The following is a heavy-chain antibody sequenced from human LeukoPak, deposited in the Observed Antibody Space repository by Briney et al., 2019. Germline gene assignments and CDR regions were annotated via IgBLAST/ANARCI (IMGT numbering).Heavy chain of an antibody. V-gene: IGHV1-2*02. CDR2: INPNSGGT. J-gene: IGHJ3*02. D-gene: IGHD2-2*01. CDR1: GYTFTGYY. CDR3: ARGAIVVVPAAISAFDI. Sequence: ASVKVSCKASGYTFTGYYMHWVRQAPGQGLEWMGWINPNSGGTNYAQKFQGRVTMTRDTSISTAYMELSRLRSDDTAVYYYARGAIVVVPAAISAFDIWGQGTMVTVSS.